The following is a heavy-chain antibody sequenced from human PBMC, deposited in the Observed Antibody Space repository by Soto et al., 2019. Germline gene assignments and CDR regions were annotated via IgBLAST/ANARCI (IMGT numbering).Heavy chain of an antibody. CDR1: GYSFAGYW. Sequence: PGESLKISCKESGYSFAGYWITWVRQKPGKGLEWMGRIDPSDSQTYYSPSFRGRVTISATKSITTVFLQWSSLRASDTAMYYCARQIYDSDTGPNFQYYFDSWGQGAPVNVSS. CDR3: ARQIYDSDTGPNFQYYFDS. V-gene: IGHV5-10-1*01. J-gene: IGHJ4*02. CDR2: IDPSDSQT. D-gene: IGHD3-22*01.